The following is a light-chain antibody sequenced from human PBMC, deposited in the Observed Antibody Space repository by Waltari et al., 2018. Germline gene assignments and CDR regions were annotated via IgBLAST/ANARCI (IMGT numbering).Light chain of an antibody. CDR1: SGHRSNA. Sequence: QLVLTQSPSASASLGASVKLTCTLRSGHRSNATAWLQQQPEKGPRDLMKVNSDGSHSKGDKIPDRFSGSSSGAEHYLTISSLQSEDEADYYCQTGGHGTWVFGGGTKLTVL. CDR3: QTGGHGTWV. CDR2: VNSDGSH. V-gene: IGLV4-69*01. J-gene: IGLJ3*02.